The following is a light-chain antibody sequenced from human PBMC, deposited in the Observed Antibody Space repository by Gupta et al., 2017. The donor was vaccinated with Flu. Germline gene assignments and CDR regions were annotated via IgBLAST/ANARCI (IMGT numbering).Light chain of an antibody. CDR3: ATWIDALGGPV. CDR2: ANN. Sequence: SSIGSATVDWYQQVPGLAPRLLIVANNQRPAGVPGRFSCSKSGTSASLTISGLQPEDEGDYYCATWIDALGGPVFGGGTKLVVL. V-gene: IGLV1-44*01. CDR1: SSIGSAT. J-gene: IGLJ2*01.